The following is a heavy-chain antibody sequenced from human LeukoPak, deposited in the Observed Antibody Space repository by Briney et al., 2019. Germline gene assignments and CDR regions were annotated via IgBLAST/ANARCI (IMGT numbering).Heavy chain of an antibody. CDR1: GGSFGGYY. CDR2: INHSGST. J-gene: IGHJ3*02. V-gene: IGHV4-34*01. D-gene: IGHD6-13*01. Sequence: SETPSLTCAVYGGSFGGYYWSWIRQPPGKGLEWIGEINHSGSTNYNPSLKSRVTISVDTSKNQFSLKLSSVTAADTAVYYCASDSSSWYSRFDAFDIWGQGTMVTVSS. CDR3: ASDSSSWYSRFDAFDI.